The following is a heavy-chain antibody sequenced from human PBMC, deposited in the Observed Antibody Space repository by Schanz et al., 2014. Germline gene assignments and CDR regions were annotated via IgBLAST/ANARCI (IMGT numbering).Heavy chain of an antibody. Sequence: VQLVESGGGLVQPGGSLRLSCVASGFTFSSYGMHWVRQAPGKGLEWVAIIWYDGSNKYYADSVKGRFTISRDNSKNTLFLQMSSLRAEDTAVYYCAKAGSGWSTAGYYYWGQGTLVAVSS. D-gene: IGHD6-19*01. CDR1: GFTFSSYG. V-gene: IGHV3-33*06. CDR2: IWYDGSNK. J-gene: IGHJ4*02. CDR3: AKAGSGWSTAGYYY.